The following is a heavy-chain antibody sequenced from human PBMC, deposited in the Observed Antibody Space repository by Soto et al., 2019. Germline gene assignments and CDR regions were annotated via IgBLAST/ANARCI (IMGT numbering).Heavy chain of an antibody. CDR3: AREHRSYSLDY. CDR1: GGTFSSYT. V-gene: IGHV1-69*08. J-gene: IGHJ4*02. D-gene: IGHD2-15*01. CDR2: IISILGIA. Sequence: QVQLVQSGAEVKKPGSSVKVSCKASGGTFSSYTISWVRQAPGQGLEWMGRIISILGIANYAQKFKGRVTITADKSTITAYMELSSLRSEDTAVYYCAREHRSYSLDYWGQGTLVTVSS.